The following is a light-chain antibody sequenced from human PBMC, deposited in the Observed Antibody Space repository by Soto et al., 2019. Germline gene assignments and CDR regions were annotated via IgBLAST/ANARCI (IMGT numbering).Light chain of an antibody. Sequence: EIVMTQSTATLSVSPGERASLSCRASQSISSNLAWYQQKPGQAPRLLIYDASTRATGIPARFSGSGSGTEFTLTISSLQSEDFAVYYCQQYSHWPETFGQGTKVEIK. V-gene: IGKV3-15*01. CDR1: QSISSN. J-gene: IGKJ1*01. CDR2: DAS. CDR3: QQYSHWPET.